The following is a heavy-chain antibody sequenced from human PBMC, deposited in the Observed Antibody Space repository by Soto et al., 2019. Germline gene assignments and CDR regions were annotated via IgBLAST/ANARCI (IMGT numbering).Heavy chain of an antibody. J-gene: IGHJ4*02. CDR3: ARSPRMTTALDY. CDR2: IIPIFGTA. V-gene: IGHV1-69*13. CDR1: GGTFRSYA. Sequence: SVKVSCKAPGGTFRSYAMSWVRQAPGQGLEWMGGIIPIFGTANYAKKFQGRVTITADESTSTAYMELSSLRSEDTAVYYCARSPRMTTALDYWGRGTLVTVSS. D-gene: IGHD4-4*01.